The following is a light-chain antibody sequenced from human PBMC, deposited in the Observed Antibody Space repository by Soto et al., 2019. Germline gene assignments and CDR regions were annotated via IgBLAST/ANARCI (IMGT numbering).Light chain of an antibody. Sequence: DIQMTQSPSTLSASVGDRVTITCRASQSISSWLAWYQQKPGKAPKLLIYDASSLESGVPSRFSGSGSGTEFTLTISSLHPDDFGTYYCQEYNNDWTFGQGTKVDIK. CDR2: DAS. J-gene: IGKJ1*01. V-gene: IGKV1-5*01. CDR3: QEYNNDWT. CDR1: QSISSW.